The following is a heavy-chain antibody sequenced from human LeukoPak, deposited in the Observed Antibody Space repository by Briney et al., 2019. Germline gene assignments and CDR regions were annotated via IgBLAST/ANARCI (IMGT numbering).Heavy chain of an antibody. CDR3: ARGIDY. J-gene: IGHJ4*02. D-gene: IGHD6-13*01. CDR1: GFTFSVYS. CDR2: IISSSSTV. Sequence: GGSMRLSCTASGFTFSVYSMNWVRPAPGKGLEWVAPIISSSSTVSYASSVMGRFTISRDNAKSSLYLQMNSLRAEDTALYYCARGIDYWGQGTLVTVSS. V-gene: IGHV3-48*01.